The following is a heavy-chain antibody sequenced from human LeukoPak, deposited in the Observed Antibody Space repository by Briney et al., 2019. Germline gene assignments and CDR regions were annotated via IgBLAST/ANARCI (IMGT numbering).Heavy chain of an antibody. CDR3: ARGSGYLEPFVY. Sequence: GGSLRLSCAPSGLIFSSYAMHWVSQAPGKWLEWVAVISYDGSNKYYADSVKGRFTISRDNSRNTLYLQMNSLRAEDRAVYYCARGSGYLEPFVYWRQATLVAVSS. J-gene: IGHJ4*02. CDR2: ISYDGSNK. V-gene: IGHV3-30*04. D-gene: IGHD3-22*01. CDR1: GLIFSSYA.